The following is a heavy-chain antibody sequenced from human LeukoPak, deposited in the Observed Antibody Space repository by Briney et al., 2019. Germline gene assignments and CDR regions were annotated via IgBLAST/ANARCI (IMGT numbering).Heavy chain of an antibody. Sequence: GASVKVSCKASGGTFSSYAISWVRQAPGQGLEWMGGMIPIFGTANYAQKFQGRVTITADESTSTAYMELSSLRSEDTAVYYCARDSGSSFPFDYWGQGTLVTVSS. V-gene: IGHV1-69*13. D-gene: IGHD6-13*01. CDR3: ARDSGSSFPFDY. J-gene: IGHJ4*02. CDR1: GGTFSSYA. CDR2: MIPIFGTA.